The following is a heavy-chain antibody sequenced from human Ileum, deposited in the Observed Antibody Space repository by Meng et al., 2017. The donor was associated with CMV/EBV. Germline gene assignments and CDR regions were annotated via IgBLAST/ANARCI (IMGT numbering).Heavy chain of an antibody. J-gene: IGHJ5*01. CDR3: ASDITGNSYAYDS. CDR1: GGTFSSYT. Sequence: SVKVSCKASGGTFSSYTISWVRQAPGQGLEWMGRIIPIIGRPHHAQRFQDRVSITADKATSTVYMELRTLTSEDTAVYFCASDITGNSYAYDSWGQGTLVTVSS. V-gene: IGHV1-69*08. D-gene: IGHD3-16*01. CDR2: IIPIIGRP.